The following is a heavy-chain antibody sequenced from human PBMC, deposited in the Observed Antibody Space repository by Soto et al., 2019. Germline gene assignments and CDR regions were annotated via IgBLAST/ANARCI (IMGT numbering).Heavy chain of an antibody. CDR2: INHSGST. V-gene: IGHV4-34*01. J-gene: IGHJ6*02. CDR3: ARGLRDLIVVPLSKYYYGMDV. CDR1: GGSFSGYY. D-gene: IGHD3-22*01. Sequence: SETLSLTCAVYGGSFSGYYWSWIRQPPGKGLEWIGEINHSGSTNYNPSLKSRVTISVDTSKNQFSLKLSSVTAADTAVYYCARGLRDLIVVPLSKYYYGMDVWGQGTTVTVS.